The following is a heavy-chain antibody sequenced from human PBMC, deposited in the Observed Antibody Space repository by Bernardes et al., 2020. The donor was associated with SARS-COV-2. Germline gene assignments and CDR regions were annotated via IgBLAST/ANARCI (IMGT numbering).Heavy chain of an antibody. V-gene: IGHV4-34*01. J-gene: IGHJ4*02. CDR3: ARGSLQFLFTQRYFFDH. D-gene: IGHD3-3*01. Sequence: SETLSLTYAVYGGAFLGYSWTWIRQPPGKGLEWFGEINPSGNTNYNPSLTSRFTISVDTSKNQFSLRLYSVTGADTAVYYCARGSLQFLFTQRYFFDHWGQGTLVTVSS. CDR1: GGAFLGYS. CDR2: INPSGNT.